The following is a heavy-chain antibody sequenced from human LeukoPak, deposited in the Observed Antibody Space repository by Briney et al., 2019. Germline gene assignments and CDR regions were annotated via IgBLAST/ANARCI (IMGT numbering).Heavy chain of an antibody. D-gene: IGHD4-17*01. V-gene: IGHV3-53*01. CDR2: IYNNNRT. CDR3: ARETTVTSFDY. J-gene: IGHJ4*02. CDR1: GFTVSSNY. Sequence: QTGGSLRLSCAASGFTVSSNYMSWVRQAPGKGLEWVSVIYNNNRTYYADSVKGRFTISRDNSKNTLYLQMNSLRAEDTVVYYCARETTVTSFDYWGQGTLVTVSS.